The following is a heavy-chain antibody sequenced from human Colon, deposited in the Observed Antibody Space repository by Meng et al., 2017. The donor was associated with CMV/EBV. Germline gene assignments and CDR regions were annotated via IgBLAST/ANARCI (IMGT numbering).Heavy chain of an antibody. CDR2: IRYDGRNK. Sequence: GGSLRLSCAASGFNFSTYGMHWVRQAPGKGLEWVSFIRYDGRNKYYAASVKGRFTIFRDNSKNTLYLQMNSLRAEDTAIYYCAKDALDYYGSGSNFGCWGQGTLVTVSS. CDR3: AKDALDYYGSGSNFGC. V-gene: IGHV3-30*02. D-gene: IGHD3-10*01. CDR1: GFNFSTYG. J-gene: IGHJ4*02.